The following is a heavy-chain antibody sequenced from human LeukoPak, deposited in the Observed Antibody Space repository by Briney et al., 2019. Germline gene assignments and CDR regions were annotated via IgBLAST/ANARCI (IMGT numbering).Heavy chain of an antibody. D-gene: IGHD2-15*01. CDR3: ASRYCSGGSCHFDY. CDR1: GFTFSDYY. Sequence: GGSLRLSCAASGFTFSDYYMSWIRQAPGKGLEWVSYLSGSGNTIYYADSVKGRFTISRDNAKNSLYLQMNNLGAEDTAVYFCASRYCSGGSCHFDYWGQGTLVAVSS. V-gene: IGHV3-11*01. J-gene: IGHJ4*02. CDR2: LSGSGNTI.